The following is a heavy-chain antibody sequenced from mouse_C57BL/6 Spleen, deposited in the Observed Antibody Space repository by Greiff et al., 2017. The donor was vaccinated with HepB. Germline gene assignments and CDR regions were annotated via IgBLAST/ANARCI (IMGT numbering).Heavy chain of an antibody. D-gene: IGHD1-1*01. V-gene: IGHV1-81*01. J-gene: IGHJ3*01. Sequence: QVQLQQSGAELARPGASVKLSCKASGYTFTSYGISWVKQRTGQGLEWIGEIYPRSGNTYYNEKFKGKATLTADKSSSTAYMELRSLTSEDSAVYFCARRRNGSSPAWFAYWGQGTLVTVSA. CDR1: GYTFTSYG. CDR2: IYPRSGNT. CDR3: ARRRNGSSPAWFAY.